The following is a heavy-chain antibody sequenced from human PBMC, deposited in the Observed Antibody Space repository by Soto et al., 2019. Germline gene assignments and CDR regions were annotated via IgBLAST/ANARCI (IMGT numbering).Heavy chain of an antibody. J-gene: IGHJ4*02. CDR2: ISSRGSA. D-gene: IGHD1-7*01. CDR1: GGPVSRGGYY. Sequence: QVQLQESAPGLVTPSETLSLTCPVSGGPVSRGGYYWGWIRQPPGKGLEWIGYISSRGSANYNPSLKSRITISVDTSKNQFSLKLTSVTAADTAVYYCAMAGNYRYFDAWGQGTLVTVSS. CDR3: AMAGNYRYFDA. V-gene: IGHV4-61*08.